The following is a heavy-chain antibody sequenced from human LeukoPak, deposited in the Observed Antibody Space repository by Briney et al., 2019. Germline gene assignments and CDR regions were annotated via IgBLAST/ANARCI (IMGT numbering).Heavy chain of an antibody. Sequence: SETLSLTCAVYGGSFSGYYWSWIRQPPGKGLEWIGEINHSGSTNCNPSLKSRVTISVDTSKNQFSLKLSSVTAADTAVYYCAREAVTTGFTYYGMDVWGQGTTVTVSS. V-gene: IGHV4-34*01. J-gene: IGHJ6*02. D-gene: IGHD4-17*01. CDR2: INHSGST. CDR3: AREAVTTGFTYYGMDV. CDR1: GGSFSGYY.